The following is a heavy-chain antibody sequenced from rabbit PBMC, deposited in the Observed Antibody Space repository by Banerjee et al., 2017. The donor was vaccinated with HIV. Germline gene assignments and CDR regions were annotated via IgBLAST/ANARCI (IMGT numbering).Heavy chain of an antibody. Sequence: QEQLEESGGDLVKPEGSLTLTCTASGFSLSNSYWICWVRQAPGKGLEWIGCIYNGNGNTYYATWAKGRFTISKTSSTTVTLQMTSLTAADTATYFCARDGGLFSLDLWGQGTLVTVS. CDR1: GFSLSNSYW. J-gene: IGHJ3*01. CDR2: IYNGNGNT. CDR3: ARDGGLFSLDL. V-gene: IGHV1S45*01. D-gene: IGHD2-1*01.